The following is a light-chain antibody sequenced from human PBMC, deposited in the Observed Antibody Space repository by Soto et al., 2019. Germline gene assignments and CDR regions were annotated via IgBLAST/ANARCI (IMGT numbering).Light chain of an antibody. J-gene: IGKJ1*01. Sequence: DIQLTKSPTTLSASVGDRVTITCRASQRISTWLAWYQQRPGKAPKLLIYDASSLESGVPSRFSGSGSGTEFTLTISGLQPDDFATYYCQQYASYALTFGQGTKVDIK. V-gene: IGKV1-5*01. CDR1: QRISTW. CDR2: DAS. CDR3: QQYASYALT.